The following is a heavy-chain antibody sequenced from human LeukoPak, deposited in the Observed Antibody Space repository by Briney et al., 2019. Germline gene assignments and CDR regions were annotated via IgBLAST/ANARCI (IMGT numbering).Heavy chain of an antibody. Sequence: SETLSLTCTVSGGSIRSSYYYWGWIRQPPGKGLEWIGSIYDSGSTYYNPSLKSRVTISVDTSKNQFSLKLNSVTAADTAVYYCARLYCSSTSCYAFDYWGQGTLVTVSS. D-gene: IGHD2-2*01. V-gene: IGHV4-39*01. CDR3: ARLYCSSTSCYAFDY. CDR1: GGSIRSSYYY. J-gene: IGHJ4*02. CDR2: IYDSGST.